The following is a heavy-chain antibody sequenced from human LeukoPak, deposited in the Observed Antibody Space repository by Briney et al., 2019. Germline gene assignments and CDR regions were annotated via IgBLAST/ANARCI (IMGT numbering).Heavy chain of an antibody. CDR2: ISSSGSTI. J-gene: IGHJ4*02. CDR3: ARVSESYHDY. CDR1: GFTFSSYE. Sequence: GGSLRLSCAASGFTFSSYEMNWVRQAPGKGLEWVSYISSSGSTIYYADSVKGRFTSSRDNAKNSLYLQMNSLRADDTAVYYCARVSESYHDYWGQGTLVTVSS. D-gene: IGHD1-26*01. V-gene: IGHV3-48*03.